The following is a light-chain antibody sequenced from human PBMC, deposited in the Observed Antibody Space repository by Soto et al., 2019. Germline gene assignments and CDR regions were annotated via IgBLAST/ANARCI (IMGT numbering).Light chain of an antibody. J-gene: IGKJ5*01. Sequence: IVMKHSPATLSVYKGERATLSCRASQSVDIYLAWYRQIPGQAPRLLIYDASNRATGIPDRFSGGGSGTDFTLTISSLEPEDFAIYYCQHRSNLLQPFGQVTLLEIK. CDR2: DAS. CDR1: QSVDIY. CDR3: QHRSNLLQP. V-gene: IGKV3-11*01.